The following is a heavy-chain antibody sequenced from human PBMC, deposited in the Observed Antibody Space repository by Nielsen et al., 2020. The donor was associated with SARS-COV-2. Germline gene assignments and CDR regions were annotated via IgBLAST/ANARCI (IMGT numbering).Heavy chain of an antibody. D-gene: IGHD2-2*01. V-gene: IGHV4-59*12. CDR1: GGSISSYY. Sequence: SETLSLTCIVSGGSISSYYWSWIRQPPGKGLEWIGFTYHSGSANYNPSLKSRVTLSMDKSKRQFSLRLTSVSAADTAVYFCARGDLVVVPSPILGLGPFFYYFYLDVWGKGTTVIVSS. CDR3: ARGDLVVVPSPILGLGPFFYYFYLDV. J-gene: IGHJ6*03. CDR2: TYHSGSA.